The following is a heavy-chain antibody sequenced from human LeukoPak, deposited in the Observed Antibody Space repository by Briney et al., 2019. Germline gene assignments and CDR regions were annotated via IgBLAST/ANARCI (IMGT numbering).Heavy chain of an antibody. CDR3: ARTGVWFRELSHLPD. CDR2: INPNSGDT. D-gene: IGHD3-10*01. J-gene: IGHJ4*02. V-gene: IGHV1-2*02. CDR1: GYTFIGYY. Sequence: ASVNVSCKASGYTFIGYYIHWVRQAPGQGLEWMGWINPNSGDTNYAQKFQGRVTMTRDTSISTAYMGLSSLISDDTAFYYCARTGVWFRELSHLPDWGQGTLVTVSS.